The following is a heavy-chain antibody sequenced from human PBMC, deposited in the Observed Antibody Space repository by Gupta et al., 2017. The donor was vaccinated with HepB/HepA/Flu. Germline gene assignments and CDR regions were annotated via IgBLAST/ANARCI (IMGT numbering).Heavy chain of an antibody. D-gene: IGHD6-13*01. CDR1: GGSTSSYY. Sequence: QVQLQESGPGLVKPSETLSLTCTVFGGSTSSYYWSWIRQPPGKGLEYIGYIYDSGNTNYNPSLKSRVTISVDTSKNQLSLKLSSVTAADTAIYYCASQRGGYFDDWGQGTLVTFSS. CDR3: ASQRGGYFDD. CDR2: IYDSGNT. V-gene: IGHV4-59*08. J-gene: IGHJ4*02.